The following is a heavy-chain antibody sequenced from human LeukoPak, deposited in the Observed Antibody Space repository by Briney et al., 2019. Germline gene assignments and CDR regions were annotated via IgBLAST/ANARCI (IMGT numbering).Heavy chain of an antibody. CDR1: GFIFSHHG. CDR2: IRTDGVTT. D-gene: IGHD5-12*01. J-gene: IGHJ4*02. CDR3: AKNRWGSVATPDS. Sequence: GGSLRLSCAASGFIFSHHGMNWVRQAPGKGLEWVSGIRTDGVTTYYADSVKGRFTISRDNSKNTLYLQMNSLAIEDTAIYYCAKNRWGSVATPDSWGQGTVVTVSS. V-gene: IGHV3-23*01.